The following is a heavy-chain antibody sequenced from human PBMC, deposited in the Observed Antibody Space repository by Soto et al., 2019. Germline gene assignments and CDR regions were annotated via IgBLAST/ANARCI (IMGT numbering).Heavy chain of an antibody. CDR1: GFPFSSYA. V-gene: IGHV3-23*01. J-gene: IGHJ4*02. CDR3: AAPPSYSSSWYWNY. CDR2: ISGSGGST. Sequence: GGSLSLSCAASGFPFSSYAMSWVRQAPGKGLEWVSAISGSGGSTYYADSVKGRFTISRDNSKNTLYLQMNSLRAEDTAVYYCAAPPSYSSSWYWNYWGQGTLVTVSS. D-gene: IGHD6-13*01.